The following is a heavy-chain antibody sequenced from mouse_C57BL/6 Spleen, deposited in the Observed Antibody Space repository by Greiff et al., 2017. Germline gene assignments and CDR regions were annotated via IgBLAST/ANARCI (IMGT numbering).Heavy chain of an antibody. V-gene: IGHV5-4*01. CDR1: GFTFSSYA. CDR3: ARETAQATSYYFDY. CDR2: ISDGGSYT. J-gene: IGHJ2*01. Sequence: EVQGVESGGGLVKPGGSLKLSCAASGFTFSSYAMSWVRQTPEKRLEWVATISDGGSYTYYPDNVKGRFTISRDNAKNNLYLQMSHLKSEDTAMYYCARETAQATSYYFDYWGQGTTLTVSS. D-gene: IGHD3-2*02.